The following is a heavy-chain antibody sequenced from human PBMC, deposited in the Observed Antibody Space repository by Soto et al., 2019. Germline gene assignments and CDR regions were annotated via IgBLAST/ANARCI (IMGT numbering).Heavy chain of an antibody. D-gene: IGHD1-26*01. V-gene: IGHV1-69*13. CDR1: GGTFSSYA. J-gene: IGHJ4*02. Sequence: ASVKVSCKASGGTFSSYAISWVRQAPGQGLEWMGGIIPIFGTANYAQKFQGRVTITADESTSTAYMELSSLRSEDTAVYFCAKEGSPKVSRWDDYWGQGTLVTVSS. CDR2: IIPIFGTA. CDR3: AKEGSPKVSRWDDY.